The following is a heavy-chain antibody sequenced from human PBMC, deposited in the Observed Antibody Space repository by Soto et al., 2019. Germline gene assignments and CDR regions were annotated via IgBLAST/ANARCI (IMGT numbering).Heavy chain of an antibody. CDR1: GFTFSSYS. CDR2: ISSSSSYI. D-gene: IGHD3-10*01. V-gene: IGHV3-21*01. Sequence: PGGSLRLSCAASGFTFSSYSMNWVRQSPGKGLDWVSSISSSSSYIYYADSGKGQFTTTRENPKNPLYLKRNSLGAEDRVVYYWGGGGYSPASGGKGTLVPCSP. J-gene: IGHJ4*02. CDR3: GGGGYSPAS.